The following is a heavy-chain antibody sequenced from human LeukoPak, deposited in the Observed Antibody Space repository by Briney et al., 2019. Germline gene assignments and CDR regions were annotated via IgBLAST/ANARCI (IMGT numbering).Heavy chain of an antibody. V-gene: IGHV3-30*03. CDR2: ISYDGSNK. J-gene: IGHJ4*02. CDR1: GFTFSSYG. D-gene: IGHD4-17*01. Sequence: GGSLRLSCAASGFTFSSYGMHWVRQAPGKGLEWVAVISYDGSNKYYADSVKGRFTISRDNSKNTLYLQMNSLRAEDTAVYYCARDSTSMDYGDYGPIGYRGQGTLVTVSS. CDR3: ARDSTSMDYGDYGPIGY.